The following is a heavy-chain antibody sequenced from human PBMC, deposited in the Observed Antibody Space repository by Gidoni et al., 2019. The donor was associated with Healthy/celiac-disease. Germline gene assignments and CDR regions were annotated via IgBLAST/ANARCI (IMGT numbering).Heavy chain of an antibody. J-gene: IGHJ6*02. D-gene: IGHD2-2*01. Sequence: EVQLVESGGGLVQPGGSLRLYCAASGFTFSSYDMHWVRQATGKGLEWVSAIGTAGDTYYPGSVKGRFTISRENAKNSLYLQMNSLRAGDTAVYYCAREGHIVVVPAAAYYGMDVWGQGTTVTVSS. V-gene: IGHV3-13*01. CDR1: GFTFSSYD. CDR2: IGTAGDT. CDR3: AREGHIVVVPAAAYYGMDV.